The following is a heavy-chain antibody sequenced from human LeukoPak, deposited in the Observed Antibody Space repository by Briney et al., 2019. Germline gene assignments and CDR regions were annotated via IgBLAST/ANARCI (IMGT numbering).Heavy chain of an antibody. D-gene: IGHD1-26*01. J-gene: IGHJ4*02. Sequence: PGGSLRLSCAASGFTFSSYSMNWVRQAPGKGLEWVSYISSSSSTIYYADSVKGRFTISRDNAKNSLYLQMNSLRAEDTAVYYCARDQRSGGSFSKTPIDYWGQGTLVTVSS. V-gene: IGHV3-48*01. CDR2: ISSSSSTI. CDR1: GFTFSSYS. CDR3: ARDQRSGGSFSKTPIDY.